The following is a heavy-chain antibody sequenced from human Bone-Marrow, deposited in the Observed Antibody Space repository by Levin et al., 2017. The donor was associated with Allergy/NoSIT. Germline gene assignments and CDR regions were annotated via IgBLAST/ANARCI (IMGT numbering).Heavy chain of an antibody. CDR1: GFTFSNFW. Sequence: VASVKVSCAASGFTFSNFWMHWVRQAPGKGLVWVSRINTDGSATNYADSVKGRFTISRDNAKNMVVLQMNSLRDEDTAVYYCATALAYASSWADYWGQGTLVAVSS. J-gene: IGHJ4*02. D-gene: IGHD6-13*01. CDR3: ATALAYASSWADY. V-gene: IGHV3-74*01. CDR2: INTDGSAT.